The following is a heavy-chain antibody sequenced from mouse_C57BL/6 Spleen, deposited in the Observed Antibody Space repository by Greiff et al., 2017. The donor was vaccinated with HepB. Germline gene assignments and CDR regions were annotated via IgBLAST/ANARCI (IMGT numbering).Heavy chain of an antibody. J-gene: IGHJ1*03. D-gene: IGHD1-1*01. Sequence: QVHVKQSGPELVKPGASVKISCKASGYAFSSSWMNWVKQRPGKGLEWIGRIYPGDGDTNYNGKFKGKATLTADKSSSTAYMQLSSLTSEDSAVYFCARTYGSSYDWYFDVWGTGTTVTVSS. CDR2: IYPGDGDT. CDR3: ARTYGSSYDWYFDV. CDR1: GYAFSSSW. V-gene: IGHV1-82*01.